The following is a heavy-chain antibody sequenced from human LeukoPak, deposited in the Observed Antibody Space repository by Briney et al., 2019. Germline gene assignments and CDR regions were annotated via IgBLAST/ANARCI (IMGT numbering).Heavy chain of an antibody. J-gene: IGHJ5*02. CDR2: ISGSGGIT. Sequence: PGGSLRLSCAASGFTFSSYAMSWVRQAPGKGLEWVSSISGSGGITYYTDSVKGRFTISRDNSENTLFLQMNSLRAEDTAVYYCAKDSGDTSGNWFDPWGQGTLVTVSS. CDR1: GFTFSSYA. D-gene: IGHD6-19*01. V-gene: IGHV3-23*01. CDR3: AKDSGDTSGNWFDP.